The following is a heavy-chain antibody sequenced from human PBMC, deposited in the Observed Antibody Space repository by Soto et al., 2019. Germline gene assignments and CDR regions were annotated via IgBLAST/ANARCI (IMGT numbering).Heavy chain of an antibody. J-gene: IGHJ3*02. CDR1: GGSINSGGYY. Sequence: SETLSLTCTVSGGSINSGGYYWNWIRQHPGKGLEWIGYIYYSGSTYYNPSLKSRVTISVDTCKNQFSLKLSSVTAADTAVYYCARELRHGGGEAGALDIWGKGTLVPV. V-gene: IGHV4-31*03. CDR3: ARELRHGGGEAGALDI. D-gene: IGHD3-16*01. CDR2: IYYSGST.